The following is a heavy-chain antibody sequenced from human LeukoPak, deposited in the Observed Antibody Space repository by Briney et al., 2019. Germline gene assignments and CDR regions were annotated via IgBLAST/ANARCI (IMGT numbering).Heavy chain of an antibody. V-gene: IGHV1-18*01. CDR2: ISAYNGNT. J-gene: IGHJ4*02. CDR1: GYTFTSYG. Sequence: ASVKLSCTASGYTFTSYGISWVRQAPGQGLEWMGWISAYNGNTNYAQKLQGRVTMTTDTSTSTAYMELRSLRSDDTAVYYCARDLVGAPTDYWGQGTLVTVSS. CDR3: ARDLVGAPTDY. D-gene: IGHD1-26*01.